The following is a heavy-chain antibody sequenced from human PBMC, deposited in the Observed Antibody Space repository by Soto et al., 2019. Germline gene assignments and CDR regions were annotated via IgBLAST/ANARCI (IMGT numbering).Heavy chain of an antibody. CDR3: AKDAYPDSNYVFGPFDY. CDR2: ISGSGGST. D-gene: IGHD4-4*01. CDR1: GFTFSSYA. Sequence: PGGSLRLSCAASGFTFSSYAMSWVRQAPGKGLEWVSAISGSGGSTYYADSVKGRFTISRDNSKNTLYLQMNSLRAEDTAVYYCAKDAYPDSNYVFGPFDYWGQGTLVTVSS. J-gene: IGHJ4*02. V-gene: IGHV3-23*01.